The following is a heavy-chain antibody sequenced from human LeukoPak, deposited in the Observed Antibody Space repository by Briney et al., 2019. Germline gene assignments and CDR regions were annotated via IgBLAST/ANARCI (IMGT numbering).Heavy chain of an antibody. CDR3: AKDLSPTVGAKTFDY. V-gene: IGHV3-30*02. Sequence: GGSLRLSCAASGFTFSNYGMHWVRQAPGKGLEWVAFIRYDGSNKYYADSVKGRFTISRDNSKNTLYLQMNSLRAEDTAVYFCAKDLSPTVGAKTFDYWGQGTLVTVSS. J-gene: IGHJ4*02. CDR2: IRYDGSNK. D-gene: IGHD1-26*01. CDR1: GFTFSNYG.